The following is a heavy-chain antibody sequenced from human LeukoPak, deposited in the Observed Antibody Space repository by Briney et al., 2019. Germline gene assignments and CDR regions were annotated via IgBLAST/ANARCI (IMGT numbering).Heavy chain of an antibody. Sequence: GGSLRLSCLASGFTSNSYAMHWVRRAPGKGLEWVAFIRHDGSSEYYADSVKGRFIISRDRSGNTVYLQMKSLRPEDTAIYYCARHNTRFLERLPALGSWGQGTLVTVSS. D-gene: IGHD3-3*01. J-gene: IGHJ5*02. CDR3: ARHNTRFLERLPALGS. CDR2: IRHDGSSE. CDR1: GFTSNSYA. V-gene: IGHV3-30*02.